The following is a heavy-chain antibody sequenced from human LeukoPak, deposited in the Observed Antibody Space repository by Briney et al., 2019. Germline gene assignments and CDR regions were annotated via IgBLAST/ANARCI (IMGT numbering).Heavy chain of an antibody. J-gene: IGHJ3*02. Sequence: ETLSLTCTVSGGSISSSSYYWGWIRQAPGKGLEWVSAIDPSSTYIYYSDSVKGRFTISRDNAENSLYLQMNSLRVEDTAVYYCAREAEAFDIWGQGTMVTVSS. CDR3: AREAEAFDI. V-gene: IGHV3-21*01. CDR2: IDPSSTYI. CDR1: GGSISSSS.